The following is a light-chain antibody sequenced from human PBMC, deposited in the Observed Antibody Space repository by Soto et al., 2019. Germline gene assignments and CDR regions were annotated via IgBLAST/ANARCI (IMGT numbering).Light chain of an antibody. Sequence: DIQMTQSPSTLSASVGDRVIITCRASQSISTWLAWYQHKPGKAPNLLIYKASSLESGVPSRFSGSGSGTEFTLTISSLQPDDFATYYCQQYNGYSYTFGQGTKLEIK. CDR3: QQYNGYSYT. CDR1: QSISTW. V-gene: IGKV1-5*03. J-gene: IGKJ2*01. CDR2: KAS.